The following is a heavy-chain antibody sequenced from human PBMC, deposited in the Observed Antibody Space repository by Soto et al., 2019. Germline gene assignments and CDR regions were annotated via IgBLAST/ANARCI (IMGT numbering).Heavy chain of an antibody. CDR3: ARDSGSSFSNYHAMDV. J-gene: IGHJ6*02. Sequence: SETLSLTCTVSGGSISSSRYYWGWIRQPPGKGLEWIGSIYYSGSTYYNPSLKSRVTISVDTSKNQFSLKLRSVTAADTAVYYCARDSGSSFSNYHAMDVWGQGTTVTVSS. CDR2: IYYSGST. CDR1: GGSISSSRYY. D-gene: IGHD1-26*01. V-gene: IGHV4-39*07.